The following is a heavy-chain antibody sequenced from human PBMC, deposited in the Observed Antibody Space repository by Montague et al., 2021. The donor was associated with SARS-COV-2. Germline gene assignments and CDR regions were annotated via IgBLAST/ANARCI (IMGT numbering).Heavy chain of an antibody. D-gene: IGHD2-2*01. V-gene: IGHV4-34*01. CDR1: GGSFSGYY. Sequence: SETLSLTCAVYGGSFSGYYWCWIRQPPGQGLERIGEINHSGSTXXXPSXXXRVTISVYTSKNQCSLKLSSVTAAATAVYFCARGFRSVVPAVLGVAFYYYFDMDVWGQGTTVTVSS. CDR3: ARGFRSVVPAVLGVAFYYYFDMDV. J-gene: IGHJ6*02. CDR2: INHSGST.